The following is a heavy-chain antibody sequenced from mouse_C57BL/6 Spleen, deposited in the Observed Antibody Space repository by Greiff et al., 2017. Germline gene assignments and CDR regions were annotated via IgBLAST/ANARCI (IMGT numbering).Heavy chain of an antibody. J-gene: IGHJ2*01. V-gene: IGHV1-22*01. CDR2: LNPNNGGT. CDR1: GYTFTDYN. Sequence: VQLQQSGPELVKPGASVKMSCKASGYTFTDYNMHWVKQSHGKSLEWIGYLNPNNGGTSYTQKFKGKATLTVNKSSSTAYMGLSSLTSEDSAVYYCARRITAGSSYFDYWGKGTTLTVSS. D-gene: IGHD1-1*01. CDR3: ARRITAGSSYFDY.